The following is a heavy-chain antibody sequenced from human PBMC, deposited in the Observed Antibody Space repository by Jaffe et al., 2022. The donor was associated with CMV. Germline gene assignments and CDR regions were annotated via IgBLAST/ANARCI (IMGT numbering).Heavy chain of an antibody. Sequence: EVQLVESGGGLVQPGGSLRLSCAASGFTFSSYSMNWVRQAPGKGLEWVSYISSSSSTIYYADSVKGRFTISRDNAKNSLYLQMNSLRDEDTAVYYCARDDVDTAMVTRTEEYRDYYYYYGMDVWGQGTTVTVSS. CDR2: ISSSSSTI. D-gene: IGHD5-18*01. J-gene: IGHJ6*02. CDR1: GFTFSSYS. V-gene: IGHV3-48*02. CDR3: ARDDVDTAMVTRTEEYRDYYYYYGMDV.